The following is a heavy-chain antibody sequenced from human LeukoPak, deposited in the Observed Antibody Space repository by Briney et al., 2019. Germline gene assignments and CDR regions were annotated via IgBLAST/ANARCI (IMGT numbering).Heavy chain of an antibody. Sequence: GGSLRLSCAASGFTFSSYSMNWVRQAPGKGLEWVSSISSSSSYIYYADSVKGRFTISRDNAKNSLYLQMNSLRAEDTAVYYCARGPGRSTVGYWGQGTLVTVSS. CDR1: GFTFSSYS. D-gene: IGHD4-17*01. CDR2: ISSSSSYI. J-gene: IGHJ4*02. CDR3: ARGPGRSTVGY. V-gene: IGHV3-21*01.